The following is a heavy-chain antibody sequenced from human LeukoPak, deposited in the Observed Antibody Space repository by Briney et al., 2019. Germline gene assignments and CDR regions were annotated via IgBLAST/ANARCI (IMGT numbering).Heavy chain of an antibody. CDR2: ISGSGGST. V-gene: IGHV3-23*01. J-gene: IGHJ6*02. CDR1: GFTFSNAW. Sequence: PGGSLRLSCAASGFTFSNAWLSWVRQPPGKGLEWVSGISGSGGSTHYADSVKGRFTISRDKSKNTLYLQMNSLRVEDTAVYYCAKLESPYNYYGMDVWGQGTTVTVS. D-gene: IGHD3-3*01. CDR3: AKLESPYNYYGMDV.